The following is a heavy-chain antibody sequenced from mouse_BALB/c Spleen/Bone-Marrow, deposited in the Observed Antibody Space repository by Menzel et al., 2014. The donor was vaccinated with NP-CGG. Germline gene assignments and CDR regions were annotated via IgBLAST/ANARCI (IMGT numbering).Heavy chain of an antibody. CDR1: GFSLTSYG. V-gene: IGHV2-2*02. J-gene: IGHJ3*01. D-gene: IGHD2-4*01. Sequence: VQRVESGPGLVQPSQRLSITCTVSGFSLTSYGVHWVRQSPGKGLEWLGVIWSGGSTDYNAAFISRLSISMDNSKSQVFFKMNSLQANDTAIYYCARGLYYDYEFAYWGQGTLVTVSA. CDR2: IWSGGST. CDR3: ARGLYYDYEFAY.